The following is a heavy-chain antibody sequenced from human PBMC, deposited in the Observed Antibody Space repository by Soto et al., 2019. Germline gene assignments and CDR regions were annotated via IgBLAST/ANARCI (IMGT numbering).Heavy chain of an antibody. D-gene: IGHD4-17*01. J-gene: IGHJ3*02. Sequence: GGSLRLSCAASGFTFSDYYINWIRQAPGKGLEWVSYISSSSTYTNYADSVKGRFTIPRDNAKNSLFLQMNSLRAEDTAVYYCARVRGLLRSHDAFDIWGQGTMVTVSS. CDR1: GFTFSDYY. CDR2: ISSSSTYT. CDR3: ARVRGLLRSHDAFDI. V-gene: IGHV3-11*06.